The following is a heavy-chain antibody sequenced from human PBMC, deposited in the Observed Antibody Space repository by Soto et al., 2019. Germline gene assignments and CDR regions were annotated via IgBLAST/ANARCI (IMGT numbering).Heavy chain of an antibody. D-gene: IGHD5-18*01. V-gene: IGHV4-34*01. CDR2: INHSGST. CDR3: ARGAKRVFSYGRDYYYYMDV. J-gene: IGHJ6*03. Sequence: SETLSLTCAVYGGSFSGYYWSWIRQPPGKGLGWIGEINHSGSTNYNPSLKSRVTISVDTSKNQFSLKLSSVTAADTAVYYCARGAKRVFSYGRDYYYYMDVWGKGTTVTVSS. CDR1: GGSFSGYY.